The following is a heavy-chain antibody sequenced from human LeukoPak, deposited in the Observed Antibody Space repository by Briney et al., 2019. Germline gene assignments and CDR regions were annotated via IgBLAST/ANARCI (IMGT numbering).Heavy chain of an antibody. CDR2: ISYDGSNK. V-gene: IGHV3-30*03. J-gene: IGHJ4*02. CDR3: ASETYYDILSL. Sequence: GGSLRLSCAASGFTFSSYGMHWVRQAPGKGLEWVAVISYDGSNKYYADSVKGRFTISRDNSKNTLYLQMNSLRAEDTAVYYCASETYYDILSLWGQGTLVTVSS. CDR1: GFTFSSYG. D-gene: IGHD3-9*01.